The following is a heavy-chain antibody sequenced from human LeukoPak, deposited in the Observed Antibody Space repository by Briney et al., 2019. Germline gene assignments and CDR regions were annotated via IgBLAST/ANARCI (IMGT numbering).Heavy chain of an antibody. CDR1: GFTFSTYA. Sequence: GGSLRLSCAASGFTFSTYAMTWVRQAPGKGLEWVSSISGSGGNTYYADSVKGRFTISRDNSRNTLYVQMNSLRAEDTAVYYCAKLTSASGAYGVDVWGQGTTVTVSS. D-gene: IGHD3-10*01. CDR3: AKLTSASGAYGVDV. J-gene: IGHJ6*02. CDR2: ISGSGGNT. V-gene: IGHV3-23*01.